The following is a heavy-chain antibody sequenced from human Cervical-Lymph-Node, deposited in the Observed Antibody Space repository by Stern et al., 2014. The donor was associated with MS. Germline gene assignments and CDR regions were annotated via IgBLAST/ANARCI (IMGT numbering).Heavy chain of an antibody. D-gene: IGHD3-22*01. J-gene: IGHJ4*02. Sequence: EVQLVESGGGLVQPGGSLRLSCAASGFTFSSYAMSWVRQAPGKGLEWVSAISGSGGSTYYADSVKGRFTISRDNSKNTLYLQMNSLRAEDTAVYYCAKVLAREYYDSSGPDYFDYWGQGTLVTVSS. CDR3: AKVLAREYYDSSGPDYFDY. CDR2: ISGSGGST. CDR1: GFTFSSYA. V-gene: IGHV3-23*04.